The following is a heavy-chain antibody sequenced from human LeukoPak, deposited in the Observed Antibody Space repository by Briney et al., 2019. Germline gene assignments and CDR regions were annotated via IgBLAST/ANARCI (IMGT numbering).Heavy chain of an antibody. D-gene: IGHD7-27*01. Sequence: GGSLRLSCAASGFTFSSYWMSWVRQAPGKGLEWVANIKQDGSGKYYVDSVKGRFTISRDNAKNSLYLQMNSLRAEDTAVYYCARDRLTGGIPNPLDYWGQGTLVTVSS. CDR1: GFTFSSYW. J-gene: IGHJ4*02. CDR3: ARDRLTGGIPNPLDY. V-gene: IGHV3-7*01. CDR2: IKQDGSGK.